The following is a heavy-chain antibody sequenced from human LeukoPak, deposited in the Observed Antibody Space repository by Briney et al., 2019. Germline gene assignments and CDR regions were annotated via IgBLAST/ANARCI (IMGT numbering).Heavy chain of an antibody. CDR2: IYYSGST. J-gene: IGHJ6*02. D-gene: IGHD2-21*01. Sequence: SETLSLTCTVSGGSISRYYWSWTRQPPGKGLEWIGYIYYSGSTNYNPSLKSRVTISVDTSKNQFSLKLSSVTAADTAVYYYARLWGIPGVFGNYYYYGMDVWGQGTTVTVSS. CDR1: GGSISRYY. CDR3: ARLWGIPGVFGNYYYYGMDV. V-gene: IGHV4-59*08.